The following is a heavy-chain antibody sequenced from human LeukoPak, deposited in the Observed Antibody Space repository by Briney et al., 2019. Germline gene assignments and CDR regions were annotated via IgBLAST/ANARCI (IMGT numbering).Heavy chain of an antibody. D-gene: IGHD3-22*01. CDR1: GGSFSGYY. Sequence: PSETLSLTCAVYGGSFSGYYWSWIRQPPGKGLEWIGEINHSGSTNYNPSLKSRVTISVDTSKNQFSLKLSSVTAADTAVYYCARFDRDSSGYYFSDYWGQGTLVTVSS. CDR3: ARFDRDSSGYYFSDY. J-gene: IGHJ4*02. V-gene: IGHV4-34*01. CDR2: INHSGST.